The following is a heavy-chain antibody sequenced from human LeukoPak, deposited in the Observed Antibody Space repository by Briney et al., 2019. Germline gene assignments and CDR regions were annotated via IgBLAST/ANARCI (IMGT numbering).Heavy chain of an antibody. D-gene: IGHD2-21*02. Sequence: GGSLRLSCAASGFTFSSYWMHWVRQAPGKGLVWVSRITTDGTSSTYADSVRGRFTISRDNAKNSLFLQMNSLRADDTAVYYCARAGTGGACDRCWFDPWGPGTLVTVSS. CDR1: GFTFSSYW. CDR2: ITTDGTSS. CDR3: ARAGTGGACDRCWFDP. J-gene: IGHJ5*02. V-gene: IGHV3-74*03.